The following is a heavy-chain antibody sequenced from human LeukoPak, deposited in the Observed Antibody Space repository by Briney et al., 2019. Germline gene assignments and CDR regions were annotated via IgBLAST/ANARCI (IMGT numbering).Heavy chain of an antibody. CDR3: AKGGEGVVPAALPPDY. CDR2: IRYDGSNK. Sequence: TGGSLRLSCAASGFTSSSYGMHWVRQAPGKGLEWVAFIRYDGSNKYYADSVKGRFTISRDNSKNTLYLQMNSLRAEDTAVYYCAKGGEGVVPAALPPDYWGQGTLVTVSS. V-gene: IGHV3-30*02. CDR1: GFTSSSYG. D-gene: IGHD2-2*01. J-gene: IGHJ4*02.